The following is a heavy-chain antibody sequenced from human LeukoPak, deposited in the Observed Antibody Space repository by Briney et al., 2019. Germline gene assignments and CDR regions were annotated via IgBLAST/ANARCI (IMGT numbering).Heavy chain of an antibody. CDR3: ATRPYYDGSGSYWLY. V-gene: IGHV5-51*01. Sequence: KGGESLKISCQGSGYSFNTYWIGWVRQMPGKGLEWMGIIHPADSDTRYSPSFQGQVTISADKSIGTTYLQWSSLKASDTAMYCCATRPYYDGSGSYWLYWGQGTLVTVSS. CDR2: IHPADSDT. J-gene: IGHJ4*02. CDR1: GYSFNTYW. D-gene: IGHD3-22*01.